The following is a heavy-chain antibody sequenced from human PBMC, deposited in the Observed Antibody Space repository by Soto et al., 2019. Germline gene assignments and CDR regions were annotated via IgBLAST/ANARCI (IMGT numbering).Heavy chain of an antibody. Sequence: EVQLVESGGGLIQPGGSLRLSCVASGFTVSNNYMSWVRQAPGKGLEWVSVSYSGGSTDYADSVKGRFTISRDNSKNTLYLQMNSLRADDTAVSYCARARDGYNFLYEPTWGQGTLVTVSS. J-gene: IGHJ4*02. CDR3: ARARDGYNFLYEPT. V-gene: IGHV3-53*01. CDR1: GFTVSNNY. CDR2: SYSGGST. D-gene: IGHD5-12*01.